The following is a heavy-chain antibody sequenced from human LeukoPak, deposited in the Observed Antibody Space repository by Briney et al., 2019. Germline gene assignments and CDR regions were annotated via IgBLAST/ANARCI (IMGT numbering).Heavy chain of an antibody. Sequence: SETLSLTCTVSGGSTSSSSYYWGWIRQPPGKGLEWIGSIYYSGSTYYNPSLKSRVTISVDTSKNQFSLKLSSVTAADTAVYYCARTSELPGDYWGQGTLVTVSS. CDR3: ARTSELPGDY. J-gene: IGHJ4*02. D-gene: IGHD1-26*01. CDR2: IYYSGST. V-gene: IGHV4-39*01. CDR1: GGSTSSSSYY.